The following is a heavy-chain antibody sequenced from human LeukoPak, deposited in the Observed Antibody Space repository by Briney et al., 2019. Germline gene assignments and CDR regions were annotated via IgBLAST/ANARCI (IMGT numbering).Heavy chain of an antibody. CDR1: GYTFTDYY. V-gene: IGHV1-2*02. J-gene: IGHJ4*02. CDR2: IDPNTGGT. D-gene: IGHD6-13*01. CDR3: ARVVAGVGAAFDY. Sequence: ASVKVSCKASGYTFTDYYMHWVRQAPGHGLEWLGGIDPNTGGTNYAQKFKDRVTMTGDTSISTAYMELNRLRSDDTAVYYCARVVAGVGAAFDYWGQGTLVTVSS.